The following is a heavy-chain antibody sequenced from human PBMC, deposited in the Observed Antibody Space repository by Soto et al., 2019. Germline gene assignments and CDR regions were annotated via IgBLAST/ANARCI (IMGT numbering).Heavy chain of an antibody. CDR2: ISYDGRNT. D-gene: IGHD6-19*01. CDR1: GFTFSSYG. Sequence: QVQLVESGGGGVQPGRSLRLSCAASGFTFSSYGMHWVRQAPGKGLEWVAVISYDGRNTYYADSVKGRFTISRDNSKNTLYLQMSSLRAEDTAVYYCVKDGSSGWPYYYGLDVWGQGTTVTVSS. J-gene: IGHJ6*02. V-gene: IGHV3-30*18. CDR3: VKDGSSGWPYYYGLDV.